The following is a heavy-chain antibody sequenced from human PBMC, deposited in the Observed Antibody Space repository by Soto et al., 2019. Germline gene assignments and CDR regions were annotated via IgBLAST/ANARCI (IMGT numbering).Heavy chain of an antibody. Sequence: QVQLVQSGAEVKKPGASVKVSCKASGYTFASYAISWMRQAPGQGIEWMGWISAYNGNTNHAQILQGRVTMTTDAATSTAFMELRSRISDDTAVYYCARDPPRPESWGQGTLVTVSS. CDR3: ARDPPRPES. J-gene: IGHJ5*02. V-gene: IGHV1-18*01. CDR1: GYTFASYA. CDR2: ISAYNGNT.